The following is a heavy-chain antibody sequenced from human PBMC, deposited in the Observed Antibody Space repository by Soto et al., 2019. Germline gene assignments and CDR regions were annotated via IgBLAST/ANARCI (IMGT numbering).Heavy chain of an antibody. V-gene: IGHV1-69*13. CDR3: ARVGLEPLGRIIYYYYGMDV. J-gene: IGHJ6*02. CDR2: IIPIFGTA. CDR1: GGTFSSYA. D-gene: IGHD1-1*01. Sequence: GVSVKVSWKASGGTFSSYAISWVRQAPGQGLEWMGGIIPIFGTANYAQKFQGRVTITADESTSTAYTELSSLRSEDTAVYYCARVGLEPLGRIIYYYYGMDVWGQGTTVTVSS.